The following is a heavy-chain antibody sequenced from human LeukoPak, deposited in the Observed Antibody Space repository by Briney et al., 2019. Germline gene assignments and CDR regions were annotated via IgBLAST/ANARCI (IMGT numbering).Heavy chain of an antibody. CDR1: GFTFSSYS. V-gene: IGHV3-21*01. Sequence: GGSLRLSCAASGFTFSSYSMNWVRQAPGKGLEWVSSISSSSSYIYYADSVKGRFTISRDNAKNSLYLQMNSLRAEDTAVYYCTTDEGVDDYFDYWGQGTLVTVSS. D-gene: IGHD3-10*01. CDR3: TTDEGVDDYFDY. CDR2: ISSSSSYI. J-gene: IGHJ4*02.